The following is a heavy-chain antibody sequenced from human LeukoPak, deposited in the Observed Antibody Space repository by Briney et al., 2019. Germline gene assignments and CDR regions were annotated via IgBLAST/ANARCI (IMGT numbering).Heavy chain of an antibody. D-gene: IGHD6-19*01. V-gene: IGHV4-39*01. CDR2: IYYGGST. Sequence: PSETLSLTCTVSGGSISSSSYYWGWIRQPPGKGLEWIGSIYYGGSTYYNPSLKSRVTISVDTSKNQFSLKLSSVTAADTAVYYCARHWGSSGWNYFDYWGQGTLVTVSS. CDR3: ARHWGSSGWNYFDY. CDR1: GGSISSSSYY. J-gene: IGHJ4*02.